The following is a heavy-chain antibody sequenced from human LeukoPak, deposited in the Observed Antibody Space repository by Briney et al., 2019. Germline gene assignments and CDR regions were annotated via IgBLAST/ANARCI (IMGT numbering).Heavy chain of an antibody. CDR1: GYTFTSYC. CDR2: ISAYNGNT. Sequence: ASVKLFCNASGYTFTSYCISWVRQAPGQGLEWMGWISAYNGNTNYAQKLHGRVTMTTDSSTSTAYMELRSLRSDDTAVYYCARVPFCSSTSCYLYNWFDPWGQGTLVTVSS. J-gene: IGHJ5*02. D-gene: IGHD2-2*01. V-gene: IGHV1-18*01. CDR3: ARVPFCSSTSCYLYNWFDP.